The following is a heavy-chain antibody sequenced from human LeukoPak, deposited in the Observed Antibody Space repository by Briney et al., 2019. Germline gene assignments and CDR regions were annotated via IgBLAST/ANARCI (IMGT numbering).Heavy chain of an antibody. CDR1: GFTFSSYS. Sequence: GGSLRLSCAVSGFTFSSYSMKWVRQAPGKGGEGGSSISSSSSYIYYADSVTGRFTISRDNAKNSLYLQMNSLRAEDTAVYYCARDPHYYDSSGYYGIFDYWGQGTLVAVSS. CDR3: ARDPHYYDSSGYYGIFDY. V-gene: IGHV3-21*01. D-gene: IGHD3-22*01. J-gene: IGHJ4*02. CDR2: ISSSSSYI.